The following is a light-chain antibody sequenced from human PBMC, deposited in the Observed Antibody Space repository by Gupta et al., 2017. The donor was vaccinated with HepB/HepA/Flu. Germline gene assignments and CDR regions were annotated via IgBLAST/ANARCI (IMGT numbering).Light chain of an antibody. CDR1: SSNIGNNY. J-gene: IGLJ3*02. CDR3: GTWDSSLSQV. CDR2: DNN. Sequence: QSVLTQPPSVSAAPGQKVTISCSGSSSNIGNNYVSWYQQLPGTAPKLLIYDNNKRPSGIPDRFSGSKSGTSATLGITGLQTGDEADYYCGTWDSSLSQVFGGGTKLTV. V-gene: IGLV1-51*01.